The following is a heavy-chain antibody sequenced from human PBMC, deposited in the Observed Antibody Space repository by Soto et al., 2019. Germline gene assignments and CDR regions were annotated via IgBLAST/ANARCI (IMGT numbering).Heavy chain of an antibody. J-gene: IGHJ5*02. CDR2: ISASGDST. CDR3: AQRVPITTPRWFDP. CDR1: GFTFSSYA. D-gene: IGHD3-22*01. Sequence: EGSLRLSCAASGFTFSSYAMSWVRQAPGKGLEWVSAISASGDSTYYADSVKGRFTISRDNSNNTLYLQMNSLRVEDTAVYYCAQRVPITTPRWFDPCGQGNLVTVSS. V-gene: IGHV3-23*01.